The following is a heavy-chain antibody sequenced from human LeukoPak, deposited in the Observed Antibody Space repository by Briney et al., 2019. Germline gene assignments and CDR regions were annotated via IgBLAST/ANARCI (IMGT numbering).Heavy chain of an antibody. CDR1: GFPFSSYA. J-gene: IGHJ4*02. CDR3: AKERGYGYNHIDY. V-gene: IGHV3-23*01. Sequence: GGSLRLSCEASGFPFSSYAMNWVRQAPGKGLEWVSTISGSSGSTYYADSVKGRFTISRDKSKNTVYLQMNSLRAEDTAVYYCAKERGYGYNHIDYWGQGTLVTVSS. CDR2: ISGSSGST. D-gene: IGHD5-24*01.